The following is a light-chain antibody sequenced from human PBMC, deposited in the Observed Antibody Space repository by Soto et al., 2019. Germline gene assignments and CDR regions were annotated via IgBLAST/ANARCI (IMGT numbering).Light chain of an antibody. CDR2: AAS. V-gene: IGKV1-39*01. J-gene: IGKJ5*01. CDR1: QGISNY. Sequence: DIEMSQSPCSLSASVGDRVTITCRASQGISNYLACYQQKPGKVPKLLVYAASTLQTGVPSRFSGSGSGTDFTLTISSLQPEDFATYYCQQSYSTQITFGQGTRLEIK. CDR3: QQSYSTQIT.